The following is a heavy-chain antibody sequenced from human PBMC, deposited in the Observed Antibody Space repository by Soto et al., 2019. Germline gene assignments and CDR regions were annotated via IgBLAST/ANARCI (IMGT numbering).Heavy chain of an antibody. V-gene: IGHV1-69*02. CDR3: ASYSPSSTSSRYYYYMDV. D-gene: IGHD2-2*01. Sequence: SVKVSCKASGGTFSSYTISWVRQAPGQGLEWMGRIIPILGIANYAQKFQGRVTITADKSTSTAYMELSSLRSEDTAVYYCASYSPSSTSSRYYYYMDVWGKGTTVTVSS. J-gene: IGHJ6*03. CDR1: GGTFSSYT. CDR2: IIPILGIA.